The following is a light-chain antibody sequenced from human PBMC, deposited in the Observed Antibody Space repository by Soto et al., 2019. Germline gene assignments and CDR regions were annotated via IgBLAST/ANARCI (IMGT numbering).Light chain of an antibody. V-gene: IGKV2-28*01. CDR3: MEALQTPRT. Sequence: DIVMTQQKLSVPVTPGEPASISCRSSQTLLHSNGYNYLDWYLQKPGQSPQLLIYLGSNRSSGVPDRFSGSGSGTDFTLKISRVEAEDVGVYYCMEALQTPRTFCHGTKVDI. CDR1: QTLLHSNGYNY. CDR2: LGS. J-gene: IGKJ1*01.